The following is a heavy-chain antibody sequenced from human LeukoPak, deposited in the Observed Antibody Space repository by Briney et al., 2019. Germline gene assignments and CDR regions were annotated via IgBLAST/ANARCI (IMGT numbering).Heavy chain of an antibody. Sequence: GGSLRLSCAASGFIFSSYGMHWVRQAPGKGLEWVAVIWYDGSNKYHADSVKGRFTISRDNSKNTLYLQMNSLRAEDTAVYYCARDLGYSGYDYYYGMDVWGKGTTVTVSS. CDR1: GFIFSSYG. CDR3: ARDLGYSGYDYYYGMDV. V-gene: IGHV3-33*01. D-gene: IGHD5-12*01. J-gene: IGHJ6*04. CDR2: IWYDGSNK.